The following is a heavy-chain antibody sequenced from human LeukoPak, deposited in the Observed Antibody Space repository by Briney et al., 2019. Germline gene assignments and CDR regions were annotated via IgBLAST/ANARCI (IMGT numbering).Heavy chain of an antibody. V-gene: IGHV3-23*01. D-gene: IGHD3-3*01. J-gene: IGHJ4*02. CDR3: AKEYYDFWSGYPHDY. CDR1: GFSFSSYA. Sequence: GGSLRLSCEATGFSFSSYAMSWVRQAPGKGLEWVSAISGSGGSTYYADSVKGRFTISRDSSKNTLYLQMNSLRAEDTAVYYCAKEYYDFWSGYPHDYWGQGTLVTVSS. CDR2: ISGSGGST.